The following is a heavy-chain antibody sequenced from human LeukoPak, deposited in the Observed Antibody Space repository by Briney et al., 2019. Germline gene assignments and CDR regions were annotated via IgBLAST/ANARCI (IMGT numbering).Heavy chain of an antibody. CDR2: ISGSGTT. J-gene: IGHJ4*02. CDR1: GFTFSSFA. V-gene: IGHV3-23*01. CDR3: ANRAIKTGTYYIFDY. D-gene: IGHD1-26*01. Sequence: GGSLRLSCAASGFTFSSFAMSWVRQAPGMGLEWVSAISGSGTTFYADSVKGRFTISRDNSKNTVYLPWISLRAGDTAIYYCANRAIKTGTYYIFDYWGQGTLVTVSS.